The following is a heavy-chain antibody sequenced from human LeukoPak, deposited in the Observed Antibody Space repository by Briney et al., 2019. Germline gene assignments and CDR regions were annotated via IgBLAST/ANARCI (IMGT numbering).Heavy chain of an antibody. V-gene: IGHV3-7*01. D-gene: IGHD5-12*01. J-gene: IGHJ4*02. CDR1: GFTFSSYS. CDR2: IKQDGSGK. Sequence: GGSLRLSCAASGFTFSSYSMSWVRQAPGKGLEWVSNIKQDGSGKYYVDSVKGRFTISRDNSKNTLYLQMNSLRAEDTAVYYCARASSGHDSGHLLVNWGQGTLVTVSS. CDR3: ARASSGHDSGHLLVN.